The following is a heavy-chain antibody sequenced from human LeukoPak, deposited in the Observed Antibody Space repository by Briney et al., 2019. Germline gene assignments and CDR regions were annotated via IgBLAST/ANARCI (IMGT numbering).Heavy chain of an antibody. V-gene: IGHV4-61*02. CDR3: ARRTYSSGWYSGYAYYMDV. J-gene: IGHJ6*03. CDR1: GGSISSGGYY. CDR2: MYTSGNK. D-gene: IGHD6-19*01. Sequence: SETLSLTCTVSGGSISSGGYYWSWIRQPAGKGLEWIVRMYTSGNKNYNPSLKSRVTIPVDTSKNQFSLKLNSVTAADTAVYYCARRTYSSGWYSGYAYYMDVWGKGTTVTVSS.